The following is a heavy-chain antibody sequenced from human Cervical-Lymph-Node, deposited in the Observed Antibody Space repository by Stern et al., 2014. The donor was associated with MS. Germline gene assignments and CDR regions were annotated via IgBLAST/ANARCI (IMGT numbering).Heavy chain of an antibody. Sequence: QVQLVQSGGGVVQPGRSLRLSCAASGFTFSSYAMHWVRQAPGKGLEWVAVISYDGSNKYYADSVKGRFNITRNNYKNKLYSQMNSLRAEYTAVYYCARDLLTYYDFWSGQNPFDYWGQGTLVTVSS. D-gene: IGHD3-3*01. J-gene: IGHJ4*02. CDR3: ARDLLTYYDFWSGQNPFDY. CDR1: GFTFSSYA. CDR2: ISYDGSNK. V-gene: IGHV3-30*14.